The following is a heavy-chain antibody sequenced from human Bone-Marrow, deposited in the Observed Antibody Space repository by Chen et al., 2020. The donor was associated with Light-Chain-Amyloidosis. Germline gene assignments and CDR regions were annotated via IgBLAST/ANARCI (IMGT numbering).Heavy chain of an antibody. CDR2: IFYSGST. V-gene: IGHV4-59*01. CDR3: ARSPAGYYGSGSYYYFDF. Sequence: QVHLQESGPGRVKPSETLSLTCSVSGGSIINYFWSWMRQPPGKGLEWIGCIFYSGSTNYNSSLKSRVTISLDTSKNQLSLKLNSVTAADTAVYYCARSPAGYYGSGSYYYFDFWGQGTLVTVSS. J-gene: IGHJ4*02. D-gene: IGHD3-10*01. CDR1: GGSIINYF.